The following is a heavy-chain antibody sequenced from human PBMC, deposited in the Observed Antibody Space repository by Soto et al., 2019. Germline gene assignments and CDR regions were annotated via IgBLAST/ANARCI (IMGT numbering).Heavy chain of an antibody. V-gene: IGHV1-58*02. J-gene: IGHJ6*02. D-gene: IGHD3-22*01. CDR3: AAWTLMDSSGYYGMDV. CDR1: GFTFTSSA. CDR2: IVVGSGNT. Sequence: ASVKVSCKASGFTFTSSAMQWVRQARGQRLEWKGWIVVGSGNTNYAQKFQERVTITRDMSTSTAYMELSSLRSEDTAVYYCAAWTLMDSSGYYGMDVWGQGTTVTVSS.